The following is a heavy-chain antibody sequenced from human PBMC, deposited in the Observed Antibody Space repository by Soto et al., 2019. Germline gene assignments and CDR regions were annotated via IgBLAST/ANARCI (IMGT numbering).Heavy chain of an antibody. CDR3: AKDSSSGSRAHFDY. V-gene: IGHV3-23*01. CDR2: ISGSGIST. CDR1: GFTFSSYA. Sequence: GGSLRLSCAASGFTFSSYAMSWVRQAPGKGLEWVSAISGSGISTYYADSVKGRFTISRDNSKNTLYLQMNSLRAEDTAVYYCAKDSSSGSRAHFDYWGQGTLVTVSS. J-gene: IGHJ4*02. D-gene: IGHD6-19*01.